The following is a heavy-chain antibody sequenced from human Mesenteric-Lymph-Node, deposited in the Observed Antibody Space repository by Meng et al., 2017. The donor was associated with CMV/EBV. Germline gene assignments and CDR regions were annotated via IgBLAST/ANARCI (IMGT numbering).Heavy chain of an antibody. Sequence: GESLKISCAVSGFTFGTYAMHWVRQAPGKGLEWVALILDDGSNKYYADSVRGRFTISRDNSKNTLYLQMNSLRAEDAAVYYCAKEGYSSSSYYYYYAMDVWGQGTTVTVSS. D-gene: IGHD6-6*01. CDR2: ILDDGSNK. J-gene: IGHJ6*02. CDR1: GFTFGTYA. V-gene: IGHV3-30-3*01. CDR3: AKEGYSSSSYYYYYAMDV.